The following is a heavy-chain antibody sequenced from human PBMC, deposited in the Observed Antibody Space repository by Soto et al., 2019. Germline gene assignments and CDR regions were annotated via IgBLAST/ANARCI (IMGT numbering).Heavy chain of an antibody. CDR1: GYSFTSYW. CDR3: ATLVATSSYYYYGMDV. V-gene: IGHV5-10-1*01. J-gene: IGHJ6*02. Sequence: PGESLKISCKGSGYSFTSYWISWVRQMPVKGLEWMGRIDPSDSYTNYSPSFQGHVTISADKSISTAYLQWSSLKASDTAMYYCATLVATSSYYYYGMDVWGQGTTVTVSS. D-gene: IGHD5-12*01. CDR2: IDPSDSYT.